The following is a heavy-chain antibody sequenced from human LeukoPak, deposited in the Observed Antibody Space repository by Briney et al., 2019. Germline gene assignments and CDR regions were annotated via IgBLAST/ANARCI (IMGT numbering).Heavy chain of an antibody. D-gene: IGHD3/OR15-3a*01. Sequence: PGGSLRLSCAASGFTFSSYNMYWVRQPPGKGLEWVSLINWDGSSSYYADSVKGRFTISRDNNKNSLYLHMNSLRTEDTALYYCTRTGPYYYYGMDVWGQGTTVAVSS. CDR2: INWDGSSS. J-gene: IGHJ6*02. CDR3: TRTGPYYYYGMDV. V-gene: IGHV3-43*01. CDR1: GFTFSSYN.